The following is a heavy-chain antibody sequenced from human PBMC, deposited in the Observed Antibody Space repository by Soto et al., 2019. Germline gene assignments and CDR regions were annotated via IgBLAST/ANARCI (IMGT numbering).Heavy chain of an antibody. V-gene: IGHV4-59*01. CDR1: GGSISSYY. J-gene: IGHJ4*02. D-gene: IGHD3-16*01. Sequence: SETLSLTCTVSGGSISSYYWSWIRQPPGKGLEWIGYIYYSGSTNYNPSLKSRVTISVDTSKNQFSLKLSSVTAADTAVYYCARSLRVWRKYYFDYWGQGTLVTVSS. CDR3: ARSLRVWRKYYFDY. CDR2: IYYSGST.